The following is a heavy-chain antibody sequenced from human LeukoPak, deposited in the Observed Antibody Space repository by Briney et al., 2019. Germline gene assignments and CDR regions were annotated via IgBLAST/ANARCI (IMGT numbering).Heavy chain of an antibody. V-gene: IGHV3-30*03. CDR1: GFTFSRHG. D-gene: IGHD3-3*01. CDR3: ARDRAWNYFDY. CDR2: ISNDGSRK. J-gene: IGHJ4*01. Sequence: GGSLRLSCAPSGFTFSRHGMHWVRQALGKGLEWVAIISNDGSRKYYGHSVEGRFTISRDNSKNTLYLQMDSLRAEDTAVYYCARDRAWNYFDYWGQEPWSPSPQ.